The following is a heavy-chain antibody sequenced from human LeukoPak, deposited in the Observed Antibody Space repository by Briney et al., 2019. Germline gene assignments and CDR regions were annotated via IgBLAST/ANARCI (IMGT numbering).Heavy chain of an antibody. CDR3: ARGRSHITSDY. Sequence: GGSLRLSCAASGFTFTNYNMNWVRQAPGKGLEWVSSITSSSRYIYYGDPVKGRFTISRDNAKNSLFLQMNSLRAEDTAVYYCARGRSHITSDYWGQGTLVTVSS. J-gene: IGHJ4*02. D-gene: IGHD3-10*01. CDR1: GFTFTNYN. CDR2: ITSSSRYI. V-gene: IGHV3-21*01.